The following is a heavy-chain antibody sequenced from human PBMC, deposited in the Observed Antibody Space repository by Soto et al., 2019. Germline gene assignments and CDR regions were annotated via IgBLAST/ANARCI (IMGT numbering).Heavy chain of an antibody. V-gene: IGHV4-34*01. D-gene: IGHD3-10*01. J-gene: IGHJ6*03. CDR3: ARGLILWFGELSRRGGYYYYMDV. CDR2: INDSGNI. Sequence: WTWIRQTPEKGLEWIGEINDSGNINYNPSLKSRVTILVDTAKKQISLSLRSVTAADTAVYYCARGLILWFGELSRRGGYYYYMDVWGKGTTVTVSS.